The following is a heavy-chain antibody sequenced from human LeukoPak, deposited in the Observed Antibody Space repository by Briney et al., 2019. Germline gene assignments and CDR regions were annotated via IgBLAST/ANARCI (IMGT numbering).Heavy chain of an antibody. V-gene: IGHV4-59*08. D-gene: IGHD3-3*01. CDR1: GGSISIYY. CDR3: ARLNQMYYDFDY. Sequence: SETLSLTCTVSGGSISIYYWSWIRQPPGKGLEWIGYIYYSGSTNYNLSLKSRVTISVDTSKNQFSLKLSSVTAADTAVYYCARLNQMYYDFDYWGQGTLVTVSS. J-gene: IGHJ4*02. CDR2: IYYSGST.